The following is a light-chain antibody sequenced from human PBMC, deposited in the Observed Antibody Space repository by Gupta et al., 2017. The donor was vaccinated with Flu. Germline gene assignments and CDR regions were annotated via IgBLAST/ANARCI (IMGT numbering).Light chain of an antibody. CDR1: QSSGTY. J-gene: IGKJ2*02. V-gene: IGKV1-39*01. Sequence: CPQFPSGGEQVTVTCRTGQSSGTYLNWYQQNAVKVPEVLIHAGCSLQSGVSSRFSGSGSGTDFALTISSLQTEDSAAYNCERSYSSRCTFGQGSKLEIK. CDR2: AGC. CDR3: ERSYSSRCT.